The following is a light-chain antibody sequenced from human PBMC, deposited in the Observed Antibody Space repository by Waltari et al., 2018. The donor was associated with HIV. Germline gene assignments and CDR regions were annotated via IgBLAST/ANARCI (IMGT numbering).Light chain of an antibody. V-gene: IGKV4-1*01. Sequence: DIVMTQPPDPRTVLLGERATINCKSSQSVVSSSTNKNYFAWYQQKGGQPPKLLIYWASTRASGVPDRCSASGSGTDFSLTISSLQAEDGALYYCQQDHSTPYNFSQGTKLAI. J-gene: IGKJ2*01. CDR2: WAS. CDR3: QQDHSTPYN. CDR1: QSVVSSSTNKNY.